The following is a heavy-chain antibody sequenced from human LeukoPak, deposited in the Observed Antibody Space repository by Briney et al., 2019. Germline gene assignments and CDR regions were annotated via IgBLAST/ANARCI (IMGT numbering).Heavy chain of an antibody. V-gene: IGHV3-21*01. Sequence: GGSLRLSCAASGFTFSSYSMNWVRQAPGKGLEWVSSINSKSRYIYYADSLKGRFTISRDNGKNSVYLQTNSLRAEDTAVYFCARADSSSSRLDCWGQGTLVTVSS. J-gene: IGHJ4*02. D-gene: IGHD6-6*01. CDR2: INSKSRYI. CDR3: ARADSSSSRLDC. CDR1: GFTFSSYS.